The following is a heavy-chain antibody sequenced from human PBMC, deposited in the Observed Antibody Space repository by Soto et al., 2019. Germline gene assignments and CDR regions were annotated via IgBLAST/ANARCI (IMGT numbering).Heavy chain of an antibody. D-gene: IGHD1-26*01. CDR2: IKQDGNEK. V-gene: IGHV3-7*01. J-gene: IGHJ4*02. CDR3: AKYSGSYGIEN. CDR1: GFSFSDSW. Sequence: GGSLILSCRASGFSFSDSWMTWARQAPGKGLEWVANIKQDGNEKHYVDSVKGRFTISRDNAKNSVYLEMNSLRAEDTAVYHCAKYSGSYGIENWGQET.